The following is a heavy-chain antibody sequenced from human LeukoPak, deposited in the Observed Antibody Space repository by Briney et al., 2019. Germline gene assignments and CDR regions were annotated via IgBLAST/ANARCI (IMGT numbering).Heavy chain of an antibody. J-gene: IGHJ6*03. V-gene: IGHV3-30*02. CDR2: IRYDGSNK. CDR3: AKDPDRERYMDV. CDR1: GFTFSSYG. Sequence: GGSLRLSCAASGFTFSSYGMHWVRQAPGKGLEWVAFIRYDGSNKYYADSVKGRFTISRDNSKNTLYLQMNSLRAEDTAVYYCAKDPDRERYMDVWGKGTTVTVSS.